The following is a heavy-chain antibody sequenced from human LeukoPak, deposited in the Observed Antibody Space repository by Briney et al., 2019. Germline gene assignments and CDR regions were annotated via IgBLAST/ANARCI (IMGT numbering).Heavy chain of an antibody. Sequence: QAGGSLRLSCAASGFTFSTYYMNWVRQAPGKGLEWVAVISYDGSNKYYADSVKGRFTISRDNSKNTLYLQMNSLRAEDTAVYYCARDPGYYDFWSGQEHYYYYYMDVWGKGTTVTVSS. CDR2: ISYDGSNK. J-gene: IGHJ6*03. V-gene: IGHV3-30*03. CDR3: ARDPGYYDFWSGQEHYYYYYMDV. D-gene: IGHD3-3*01. CDR1: GFTFSTYY.